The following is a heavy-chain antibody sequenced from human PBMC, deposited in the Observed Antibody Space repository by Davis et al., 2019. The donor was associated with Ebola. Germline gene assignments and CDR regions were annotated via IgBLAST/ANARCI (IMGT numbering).Heavy chain of an antibody. Sequence: MPGGSLRLSCTVSGGSISSSSYFWGWIRQPPGKGLEWIGSIYYSGSTYYNPSLKSRVTISVDTSKNQFSLKVSSVTAADTAVYYCASDIHYYDSSSYYQHYYGMDVWGQGTTVTVSS. J-gene: IGHJ6*02. V-gene: IGHV4-39*01. CDR2: IYYSGST. CDR3: ASDIHYYDSSSYYQHYYGMDV. D-gene: IGHD3-22*01. CDR1: GGSISSSSYF.